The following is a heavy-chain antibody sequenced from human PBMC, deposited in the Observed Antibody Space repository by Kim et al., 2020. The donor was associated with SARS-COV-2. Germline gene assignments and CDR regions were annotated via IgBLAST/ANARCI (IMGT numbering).Heavy chain of an antibody. D-gene: IGHD3-3*01. V-gene: IGHV3-48*01. J-gene: IGHJ4*01. CDR1: GFSFSSHS. Sequence: GGSLRLSCAGSGFSFSSHSLNWVRQAPGKGLEGVSYISSRSTTIYYADSVKGRFTISRANVENLLFLQMDSLRAEDTAGYYCARFRSGDTVFAIDYGG. CDR3: ARFRSGDTVFAIDY. CDR2: ISSRSTTI.